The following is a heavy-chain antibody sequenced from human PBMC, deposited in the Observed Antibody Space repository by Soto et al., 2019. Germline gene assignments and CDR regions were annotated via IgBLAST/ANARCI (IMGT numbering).Heavy chain of an antibody. D-gene: IGHD2-15*01. CDR2: MYPGDSDT. Sequence: GESLKISCRGSGYTFTASWIGWVRQMPGKGLEWMGIMYPGDSDTRYSPSFQGQVTISADKSISTACLQWSSLKASDTAMYYCARQKDGAFDIWGKGTMVTVSS. V-gene: IGHV5-51*01. CDR1: GYTFTASW. J-gene: IGHJ3*02. CDR3: ARQKDGAFDI.